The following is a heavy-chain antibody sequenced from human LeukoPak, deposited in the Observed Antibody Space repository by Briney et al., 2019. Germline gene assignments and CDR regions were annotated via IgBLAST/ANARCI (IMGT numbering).Heavy chain of an antibody. D-gene: IGHD6-13*01. Sequence: GGSLRLSCTGSGFTFSSYNMNWVRQAPGKGLEWVSYISSSGSSMNSADSVKGRFTISRDNAKNSLYLQMNSLRVEDTAVYYCARDLGGSWHDYWGQGTLVTVSS. CDR2: ISSSGSSM. CDR3: ARDLGGSWHDY. J-gene: IGHJ4*02. V-gene: IGHV3-48*01. CDR1: GFTFSSYN.